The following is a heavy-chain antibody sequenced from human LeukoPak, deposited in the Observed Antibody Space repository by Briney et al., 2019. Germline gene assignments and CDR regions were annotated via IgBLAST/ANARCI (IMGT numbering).Heavy chain of an antibody. Sequence: PGGSLRLSCAASGFTFSSYAMSWVRQAPGKGLEWVSAISGSGGSTYYADSVKGRFTISRDNSKNTLYLQMNSLRAEDTAVYYCAPRNDYSNSLRFDYWGQGTLVTVSS. D-gene: IGHD4-11*01. CDR2: ISGSGGST. CDR3: APRNDYSNSLRFDY. V-gene: IGHV3-23*01. CDR1: GFTFSSYA. J-gene: IGHJ4*02.